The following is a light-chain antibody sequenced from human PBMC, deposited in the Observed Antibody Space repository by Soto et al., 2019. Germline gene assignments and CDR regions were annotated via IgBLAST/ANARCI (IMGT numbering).Light chain of an antibody. CDR1: QSVSKNY. CDR3: QKYAVSPIT. J-gene: IGKJ5*01. Sequence: EIVLSHSPLTLCLCPGGGGTPSRGASQSVSKNYLAWYQQKAGQAPRLVIYAASTRATGIPDRFSGSGSGTDFTLTISRLEPEDVAVFYCQKYAVSPITFGQGTQLEIK. CDR2: AAS. V-gene: IGKV3-20*01.